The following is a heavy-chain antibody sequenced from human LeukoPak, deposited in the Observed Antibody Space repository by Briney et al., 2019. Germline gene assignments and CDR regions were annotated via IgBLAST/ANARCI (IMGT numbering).Heavy chain of an antibody. D-gene: IGHD6-13*01. CDR3: ARHTAGTFDY. CDR2: IYYRGST. J-gene: IGHJ4*02. Sequence: SETLSLTRTVSLGSLSSSSYYCGSSRQPPGKGLEWIGSIYYRGSTYYNPSLKSRVTISVDTSKNQFSLKLSSVTAADTAVYYCARHTAGTFDYWGQGTLVTVSS. V-gene: IGHV4-39*01. CDR1: LGSLSSSSYY.